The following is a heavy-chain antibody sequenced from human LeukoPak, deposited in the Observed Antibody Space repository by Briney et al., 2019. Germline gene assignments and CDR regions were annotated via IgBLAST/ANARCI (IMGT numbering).Heavy chain of an antibody. J-gene: IGHJ4*02. CDR2: MNPNSGNT. CDR3: ARYSSSWHRDFDY. CDR1: GYSFTSHA. Sequence: ASVKVSCKGSGYSFTSHAINWVRQATGQGLEWMGWMNPNSGNTGYAQKFQGRVTITRNTSISTAYMELSSLSSEDTAVYYCARYSSSWHRDFDYWGQGTLVTVSS. D-gene: IGHD6-13*01. V-gene: IGHV1-8*01.